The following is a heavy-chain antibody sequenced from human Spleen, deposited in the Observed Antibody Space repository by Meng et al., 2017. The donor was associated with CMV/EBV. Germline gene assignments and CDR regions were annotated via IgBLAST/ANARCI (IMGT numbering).Heavy chain of an antibody. D-gene: IGHD5-18*01. CDR3: ASHSYGPQPDY. V-gene: IGHV4-31*03. CDR1: GGSISSGGYY. J-gene: IGHJ4*02. CDR2: IYYSGST. Sequence: CNVSGGSISSGGYYWSWIRQHPGKGLEWIGYIYYSGSTYYNPSLKSRVTISVDTSKNQFSLKLSSVTAADTAVYYCASHSYGPQPDYWGQGTLVTVSS.